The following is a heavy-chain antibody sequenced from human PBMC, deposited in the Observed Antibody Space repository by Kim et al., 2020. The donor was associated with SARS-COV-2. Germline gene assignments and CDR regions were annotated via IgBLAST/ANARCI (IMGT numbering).Heavy chain of an antibody. V-gene: IGHV4-59*13. CDR1: GDSMAIYY. J-gene: IGHJ4*01. CDR3: ARGLSGGVTCYYQFDY. Sequence: SETLSLTCNVSGDSMAIYYWNWIRQPPGKGLEWFGHIYYSGRTVYNSSLKSRATFSVDTSKNQFFLSLTSVTAADTALYYCARGLSGGVTCYYQFDYWG. D-gene: IGHD2-8*02. CDR2: IYYSGRT.